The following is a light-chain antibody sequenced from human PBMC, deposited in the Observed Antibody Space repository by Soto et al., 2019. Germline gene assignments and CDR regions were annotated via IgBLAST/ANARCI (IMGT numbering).Light chain of an antibody. Sequence: GDTVTITCRASQGIANYLAWHQQKPGKAPKLLIYAASSLQSGVPSRFSGSGSGTDFTLTISSLQPEDFATYYCQQSYSTPSITFGQGTRLEIK. V-gene: IGKV1-39*01. J-gene: IGKJ5*01. CDR1: QGIANY. CDR2: AAS. CDR3: QQSYSTPSIT.